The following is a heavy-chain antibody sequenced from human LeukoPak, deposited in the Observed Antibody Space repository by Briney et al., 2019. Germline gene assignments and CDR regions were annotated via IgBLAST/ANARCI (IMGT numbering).Heavy chain of an antibody. CDR1: GYSFTSNW. D-gene: IGHD2-21*02. CDR2: IYPGDSDT. V-gene: IGHV5-51*01. J-gene: IGHJ2*01. CDR3: ARRMTADYFDL. Sequence: GESLKISCKGSGYSFTSNWIAWVRQMPGKGLEWMGMIYPGDSDTRYSPSFQGQVTISADKSISTAYLQWSSLKASDTAMYYCARRMTADYFDLWGRGTLVTVSS.